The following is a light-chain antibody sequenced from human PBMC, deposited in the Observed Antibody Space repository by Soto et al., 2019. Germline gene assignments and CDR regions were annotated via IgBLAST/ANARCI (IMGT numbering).Light chain of an antibody. CDR1: SSDVGGYNY. CDR2: DVN. V-gene: IGLV2-11*01. Sequence: QSALTQPRSVSGSPGQSVTISRTGTSSDVGGYNYVSWYQQHPGKAPKLMIYDVNKRPSGVPDRFSGSKSGNTASLTISGLQAEDEADYYCCSHAGSYTLVFGTGTKV. CDR3: CSHAGSYTLV. J-gene: IGLJ1*01.